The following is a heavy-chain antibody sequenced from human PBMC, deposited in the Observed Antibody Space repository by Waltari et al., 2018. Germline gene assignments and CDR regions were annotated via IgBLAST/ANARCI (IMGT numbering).Heavy chain of an antibody. J-gene: IGHJ4*02. CDR1: GFTFCHHG. Sequence: QVQLVESGGGVVQPGSSLRLPCAASGFTFCHHGLPWVRPAPGKGLEWVAFIWAHGNSAYYADSVRGRFTISRDNSKNTLFLQMNSLRVEDTALYYCARDRGYCIGDGCSPGGDFDYWGQGTLVTVSS. D-gene: IGHD2-15*01. V-gene: IGHV3-33*01. CDR3: ARDRGYCIGDGCSPGGDFDY. CDR2: IWAHGNSA.